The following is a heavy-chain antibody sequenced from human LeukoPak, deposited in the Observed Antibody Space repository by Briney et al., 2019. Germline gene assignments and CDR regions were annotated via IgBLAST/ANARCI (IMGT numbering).Heavy chain of an antibody. CDR3: AKDRGLPLYYYYMDV. D-gene: IGHD4-17*01. CDR1: GGSFSGYY. J-gene: IGHJ6*03. Sequence: SETLSLTCAVYGGSFSGYYWSWIRQPPGKGLEWIGEINHSGSTNYNPSLKSRVTISVDTSKNQFSLKLSSVTAADTAVYYCAKDRGLPLYYYYMDVWGKGTTVTVSS. V-gene: IGHV4-34*01. CDR2: INHSGST.